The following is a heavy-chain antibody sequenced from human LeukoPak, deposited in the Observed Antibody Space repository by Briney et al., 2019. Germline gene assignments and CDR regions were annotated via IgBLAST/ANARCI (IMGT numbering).Heavy chain of an antibody. CDR3: ARIRRDSGDWYADDY. J-gene: IGHJ4*02. Sequence: SETLSLSCSVSDGSISSFCWSWIRQPAGKGLEWIGRICSSEDTNYNPSLKSRVTMSVDTSQNQFSLRLTSETAADTAIYYCARIRRDSGDWYADDYWGQGTLVTVSS. CDR1: DGSISSFC. D-gene: IGHD6-19*01. V-gene: IGHV4-4*07. CDR2: ICSSEDT.